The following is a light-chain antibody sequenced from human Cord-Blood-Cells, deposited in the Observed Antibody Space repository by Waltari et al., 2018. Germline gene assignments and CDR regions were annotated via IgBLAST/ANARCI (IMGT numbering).Light chain of an antibody. Sequence: EIVMTQSPATLSVSPVERATLSCRASQSVSSNLAWYQQKPGQAPRHLIYGASTRATGIPARFSGSGSGTEFTLTISSLQSEDFEVYYCQQYNNWWTFGQGTKVEIK. J-gene: IGKJ1*01. V-gene: IGKV3-15*01. CDR2: GAS. CDR3: QQYNNWWT. CDR1: QSVSSN.